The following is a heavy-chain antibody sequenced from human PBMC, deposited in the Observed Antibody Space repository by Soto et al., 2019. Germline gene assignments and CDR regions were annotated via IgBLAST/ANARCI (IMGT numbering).Heavy chain of an antibody. CDR3: ARDRGHV. CDR1: GFTFSSYA. V-gene: IGHV3-30-3*01. CDR2: ISYDGSNK. J-gene: IGHJ6*02. Sequence: QVQLVESGGGLVQPGRSLRLSCAASGFTFSSYAMHWVRQAPGKGLEWVAVISYDGSNKYYADSVKGRFTISRDNSKNTLYLQMNSLRAEDTAVYYCARDRGHVWGQGTTVTVSS.